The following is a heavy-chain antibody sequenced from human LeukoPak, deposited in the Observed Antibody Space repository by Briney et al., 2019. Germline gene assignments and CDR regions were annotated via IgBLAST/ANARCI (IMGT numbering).Heavy chain of an antibody. CDR2: INPSGGST. D-gene: IGHD2-8*01. CDR3: ARVILGYCTNDVCWGAGMDV. J-gene: IGHJ6*04. V-gene: IGHV1-46*01. CDR1: GYTFTSYD. Sequence: ASVKVSCKASGYTFTSYDINWVRQAPGQGLEWMGIINPSGGSTSYAQKFQGRVTMTRDMSTSTVYMELSSLRSEDTAVYYCARVILGYCTNDVCWGAGMDVWGKGTTVTVSS.